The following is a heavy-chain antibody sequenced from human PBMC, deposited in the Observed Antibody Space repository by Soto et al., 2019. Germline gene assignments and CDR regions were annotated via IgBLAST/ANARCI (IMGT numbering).Heavy chain of an antibody. CDR3: AKVNEAPTSSGYYSHFGY. CDR1: GFTFSSYG. Sequence: LRLSCAASGFTFSSYGMHWVRQAPGKGLEWVAVISYDGSNKYYADSVKGRFTISRDNSKNTLYLQMNSLRAEDTAVYYCAKVNEAPTSSGYYSHFGYWGQGTLVTVSS. D-gene: IGHD3-22*01. CDR2: ISYDGSNK. J-gene: IGHJ4*02. V-gene: IGHV3-30*18.